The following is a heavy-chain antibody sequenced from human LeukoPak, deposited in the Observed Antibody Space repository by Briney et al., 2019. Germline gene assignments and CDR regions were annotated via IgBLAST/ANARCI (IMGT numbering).Heavy chain of an antibody. CDR2: IYYSGST. CDR3: ARDPRGINWFDP. CDR1: GGSISSGSYY. V-gene: IGHV4-61*01. J-gene: IGHJ5*02. Sequence: QSSETLSLTCTVSGGSISSGSYYWSWIRQPPGKGLEWIGYIYYSGSTNYNPSLKSRVTISVDTSKNQFSLKLSSVTAADTAVYYCARDPRGINWFDPWGQGTLVTVSS. D-gene: IGHD6-13*01.